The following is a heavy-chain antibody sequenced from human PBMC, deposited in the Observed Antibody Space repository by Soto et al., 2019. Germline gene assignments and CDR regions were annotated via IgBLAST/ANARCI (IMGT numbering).Heavy chain of an antibody. CDR1: GDSVSSPYY. V-gene: IGHV4-4*02. CDR2: VFHTGTT. D-gene: IGHD6-19*01. Sequence: QVQLQESGPGLVKPSGTLSLTCAVSGDSVSSPYYWCWVRQPPGKGLEWIGEVFHTGTTSYNPSLRSRVTISMDQSNNQFSLDLSSVTAADTAVYYCARSAGWYAVHSWGPGTPVIVSS. J-gene: IGHJ4*02. CDR3: ARSAGWYAVHS.